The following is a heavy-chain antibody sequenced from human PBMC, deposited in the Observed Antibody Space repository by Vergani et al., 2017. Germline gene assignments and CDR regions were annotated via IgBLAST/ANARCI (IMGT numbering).Heavy chain of an antibody. CDR3: ARRACSSTSCYRMGGGWFDP. J-gene: IGHJ5*02. V-gene: IGHV3-74*02. Sequence: VQLVESGGGVVQPGRSLRLSCAASGFTFSSYWMHWVRQAPGKGLVWVSRINSDGSSTSYADSVKGRFTISRDNAKNTLYLQMNSLRAEDTAVYYGARRACSSTSCYRMGGGWFDPWGQGTLVTVSS. D-gene: IGHD2-2*02. CDR2: INSDGSST. CDR1: GFTFSSYW.